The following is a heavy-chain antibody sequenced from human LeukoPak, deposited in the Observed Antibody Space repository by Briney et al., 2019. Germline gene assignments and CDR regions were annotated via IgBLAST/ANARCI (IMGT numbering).Heavy chain of an antibody. D-gene: IGHD3-22*01. Sequence: SETLSLTYTVSGDSISTSSYYWGRIRQPPGKGLEWLGSIYYSGSTYYNPSLKSRVTISVDTSKNQFSLNLYSVTAADTAVFYCARSYYYDYRQIDYWGQGTLVTVSS. CDR3: ARSYYYDYRQIDY. CDR1: GDSISTSSYY. V-gene: IGHV4-39*01. J-gene: IGHJ4*02. CDR2: IYYSGST.